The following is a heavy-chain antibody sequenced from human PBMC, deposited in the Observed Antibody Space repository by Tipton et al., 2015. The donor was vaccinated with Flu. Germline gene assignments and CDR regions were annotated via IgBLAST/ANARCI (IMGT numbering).Heavy chain of an antibody. J-gene: IGHJ4*02. CDR3: ARRYSSSWAGVDY. D-gene: IGHD6-13*01. V-gene: IGHV4-39*01. Sequence: TLSLTCTVSGGSISSSSYYWGWIRQPPGKGLEWIGSIYYSGSTYYNPSLKSRVTISVDTSKNQFSLKLSSVTAADTAVYYCARRYSSSWAGVDYWGQGTLVTVSS. CDR1: GGSISSSSYY. CDR2: IYYSGST.